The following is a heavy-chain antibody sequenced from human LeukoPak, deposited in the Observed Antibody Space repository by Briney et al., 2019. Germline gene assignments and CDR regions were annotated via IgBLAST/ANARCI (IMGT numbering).Heavy chain of an antibody. Sequence: SETLSLTCTVSGGSISSSSYYWGWIRQPPGMGLEWIGSIYFSGHTYYNPSLKSRVTISVDTSKNQFSLKLSSVTAADTAVYYCARPVWGSYRKLDAFDIWGQGTMVTVSS. CDR2: IYFSGHT. D-gene: IGHD3-16*02. CDR3: ARPVWGSYRKLDAFDI. CDR1: GGSISSSSYY. J-gene: IGHJ3*02. V-gene: IGHV4-39*01.